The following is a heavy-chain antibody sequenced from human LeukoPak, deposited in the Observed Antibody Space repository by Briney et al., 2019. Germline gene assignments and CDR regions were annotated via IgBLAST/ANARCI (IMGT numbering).Heavy chain of an antibody. CDR3: ATARYYDSSGYPTFDY. D-gene: IGHD3-22*01. V-gene: IGHV1-24*01. CDR2: FDLEDGET. CDR1: GYTLTELS. Sequence: ASVKVSCKVSGYTLTELSMHWVRQAPGKGLEWMGGFDLEDGETIYAQKFQGRVTMTEDTSTDTAYMELSSLRSEDTAVYYCATARYYDSSGYPTFDYWGQGTLVTVSS. J-gene: IGHJ4*02.